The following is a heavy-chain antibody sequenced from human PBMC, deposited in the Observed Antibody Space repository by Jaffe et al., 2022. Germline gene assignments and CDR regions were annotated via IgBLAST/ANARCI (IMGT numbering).Heavy chain of an antibody. V-gene: IGHV2-26*01. D-gene: IGHD3-3*01. Sequence: QVTLKESGPVLVKPTETLTLTCTVSGFSLSNARMGVSWIRQPPGKALEWLAHIFSNDEKSYSTSLKSRLTISKDTSKSQVVLTMTNMDPVDTATYYCARIRSSGSDYDFWSGYLYYYYYYMDVWGKGTTVTVSS. CDR3: ARIRSSGSDYDFWSGYLYYYYYYMDV. J-gene: IGHJ6*03. CDR1: GFSLSNARMG. CDR2: IFSNDEK.